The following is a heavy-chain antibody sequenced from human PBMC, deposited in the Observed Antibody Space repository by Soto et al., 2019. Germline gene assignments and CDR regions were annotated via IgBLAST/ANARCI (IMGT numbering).Heavy chain of an antibody. V-gene: IGHV3-20*01. CDR3: ARSVVPAATGGVDY. CDR1: GFTFDDYG. D-gene: IGHD2-2*01. J-gene: IGHJ4*02. Sequence: GGSLRLSCAASGFTFDDYGMSWVRQAPGKGLEWVSGINWNGGSTGYADSVKGRITISRDNAKNSLYLQMNSLRAEDTALYHCARSVVPAATGGVDYWGQGTLVTVSS. CDR2: INWNGGST.